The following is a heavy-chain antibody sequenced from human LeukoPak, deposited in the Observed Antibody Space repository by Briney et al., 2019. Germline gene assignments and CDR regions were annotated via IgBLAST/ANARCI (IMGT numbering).Heavy chain of an antibody. Sequence: GGSLRLSCAASGFTVSSNYMSWVRQAPGKGLEWASVIYSGGSTYYADSVKGRFTISRDNSKSTLYLQMNSLRAEDTAVYYCARDDGQYSSSWPPYFDYWGQGTLVTVSS. CDR1: GFTVSSNY. V-gene: IGHV3-53*01. D-gene: IGHD6-13*01. CDR2: IYSGGST. J-gene: IGHJ4*02. CDR3: ARDDGQYSSSWPPYFDY.